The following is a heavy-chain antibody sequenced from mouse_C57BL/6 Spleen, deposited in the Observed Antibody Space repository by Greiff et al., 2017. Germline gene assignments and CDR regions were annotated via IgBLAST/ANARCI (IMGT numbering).Heavy chain of an antibody. CDR3: ARDSDGSSEAY. D-gene: IGHD1-1*01. CDR2: IYPGDGDT. CDR1: GYAFSSSW. J-gene: IGHJ3*01. Sequence: QVQLQQPGPELVKPGASVKISCKASGYAFSSSWMNWVKQRPGKGLEWIGRIYPGDGDTNYNGKFKGKATLTADKSSSTAYMQLSSLTSEDSAVYFCARDSDGSSEAYWGQGTLVTVSA. V-gene: IGHV1-82*01.